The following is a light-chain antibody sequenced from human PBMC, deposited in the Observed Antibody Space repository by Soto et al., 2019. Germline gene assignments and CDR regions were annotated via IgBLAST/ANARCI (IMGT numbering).Light chain of an antibody. V-gene: IGKV3-11*01. J-gene: IGKJ2*01. Sequence: EIVLTQSPATLSLSPGERATLSCRASQSVSSYLAWYQQKPGQAPRLLIYDASNRATGIPARFSGSGSGTDFTLTISSLQSDDSATYFCQQYSHLVTFGQGTKLEIK. CDR1: QSVSSY. CDR3: QQYSHLVT. CDR2: DAS.